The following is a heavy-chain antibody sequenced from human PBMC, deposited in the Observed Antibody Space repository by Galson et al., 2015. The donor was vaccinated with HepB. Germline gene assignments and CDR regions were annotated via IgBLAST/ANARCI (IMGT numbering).Heavy chain of an antibody. D-gene: IGHD6-13*01. CDR3: AKGGGYSSSWYIAFDI. CDR1: GFTFSSYA. V-gene: IGHV3-23*01. CDR2: ISGSGGST. Sequence: SLRLSCAASGFTFSSYAMSWVRQAPGKGLEWVSAISGSGGSTYYADSVKGRFTISRDNSKNTLYLQMNSLRAEDTAVYHCAKGGGYSSSWYIAFDIWGQGTMVTVSS. J-gene: IGHJ3*02.